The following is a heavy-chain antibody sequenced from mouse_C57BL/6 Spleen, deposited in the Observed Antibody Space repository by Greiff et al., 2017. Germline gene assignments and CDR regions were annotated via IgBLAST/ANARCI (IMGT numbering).Heavy chain of an antibody. CDR1: GFTFSSYA. J-gene: IGHJ3*01. V-gene: IGHV5-4*03. Sequence: EVMLVESGGGLVKPGGSLTLSCAASGFTFSSYAMSWVRQTPEKRLEWVATISDGGSYTYYPDNVKGRFTISRDNAKNNLYLQMSHLKSEDTAMYYCARGLPEAYWGQGTLVTVSA. D-gene: IGHD2-10*01. CDR2: ISDGGSYT. CDR3: ARGLPEAY.